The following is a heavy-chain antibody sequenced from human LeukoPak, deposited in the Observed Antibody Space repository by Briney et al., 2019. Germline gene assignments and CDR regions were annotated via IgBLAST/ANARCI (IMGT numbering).Heavy chain of an antibody. V-gene: IGHV3-23*01. J-gene: IGHJ6*02. D-gene: IGHD6-13*01. CDR1: GFTFSSYA. CDR2: ISGSGGST. Sequence: GGSLRLSCAASGFTFSSYAMSWVRQAPGKGLEWVSAISGSGGSTYYADSVKGRFTISRDNSRNTLYLQMNSLRAEDTAVYYCARSSPPSYSSSWYPDYYYYYGMDVWGQGTTVTVSS. CDR3: ARSSPPSYSSSWYPDYYYYYGMDV.